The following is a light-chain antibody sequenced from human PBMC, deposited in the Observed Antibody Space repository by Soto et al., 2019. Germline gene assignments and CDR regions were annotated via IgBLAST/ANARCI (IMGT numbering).Light chain of an antibody. CDR2: DVS. J-gene: IGLJ1*01. V-gene: IGLV2-14*01. Sequence: QSVLTQPASVSGSPGQSITISCSGTNSDVGGYNYVSWYQQHPGKAPKLMIYDVSYRPSGISNRFSGSKSDNTASLTISGLQAEDEADYYCSSYTTSSIDVFGTGTKLTVL. CDR1: NSDVGGYNY. CDR3: SSYTTSSIDV.